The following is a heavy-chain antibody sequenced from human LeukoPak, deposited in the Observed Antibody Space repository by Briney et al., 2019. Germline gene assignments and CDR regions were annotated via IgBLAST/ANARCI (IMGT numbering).Heavy chain of an antibody. CDR2: LTSNSDNT. J-gene: IGHJ4*01. D-gene: IGHD5-12*01. Sequence: ASLRLSCTASGYTFTNYYFHWVRQAPGQGLEWMGGLTSNSDNTHYAQTVKGRVTMSRDTSITTAYLEMTRLTADDTAVYYCARAIVATFATDYWGHGTVV. V-gene: IGHV1-2*02. CDR3: ARAIVATFATDY. CDR1: GYTFTNYY.